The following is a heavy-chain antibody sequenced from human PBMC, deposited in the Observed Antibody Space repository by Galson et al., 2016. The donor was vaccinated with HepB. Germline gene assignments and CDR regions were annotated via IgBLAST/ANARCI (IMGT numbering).Heavy chain of an antibody. D-gene: IGHD3-3*01. CDR1: GFTFSTYA. V-gene: IGHV3-23*01. CDR2: ISSTSHST. J-gene: IGHJ4*02. Sequence: SLRLSCAASGFTFSTYAMSWVRQAPGQGLEWVSAISSTSHSTYYADSVTGRFTISRDNAKKTLFLQMDSLKFDDTAVYYCAKGWSGPDSWGQGTLVTVSS. CDR3: AKGWSGPDS.